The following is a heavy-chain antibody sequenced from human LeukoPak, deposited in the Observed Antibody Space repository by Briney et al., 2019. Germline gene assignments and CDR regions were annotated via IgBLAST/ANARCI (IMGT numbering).Heavy chain of an antibody. Sequence: GASVKVSCKASGYTFPAYYMHWVRQAPGQGLDWLGWINPDSGGTNYAQRFQGRVTMTRDPSISTAYMELSWLRSDDTAMYYCATSRAQTLAYCSGDCYSGFDYWGQGTLVSVSS. CDR2: INPDSGGT. J-gene: IGHJ4*02. CDR3: ATSRAQTLAYCSGDCYSGFDY. V-gene: IGHV1-2*02. D-gene: IGHD2-21*02. CDR1: GYTFPAYY.